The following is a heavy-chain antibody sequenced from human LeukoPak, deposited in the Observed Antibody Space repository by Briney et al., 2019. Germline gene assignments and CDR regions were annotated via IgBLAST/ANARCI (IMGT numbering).Heavy chain of an antibody. J-gene: IGHJ4*02. Sequence: GGSLRLSCTAAGFNFGTYWMSWVRQSPEKGLEFVANIKYDDTVKNYVDSVKGRFTISRDNPSNPVYLQMDSLRPEDTALYYCARDPDSSAFDYWGQGAQVTVSS. D-gene: IGHD2-15*01. CDR3: ARDPDSSAFDY. CDR2: IKYDDTVK. CDR1: GFNFGTYW. V-gene: IGHV3-7*01.